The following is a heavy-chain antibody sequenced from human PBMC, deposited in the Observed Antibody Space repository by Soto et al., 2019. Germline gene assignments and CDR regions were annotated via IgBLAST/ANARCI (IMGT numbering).Heavy chain of an antibody. Sequence: GESLKISCKGSGYSFTSYWISWVRQMPGKGLEWMGRIDPSDSYTNYSPSFQGHVTISADKSISTAYLQWSSLKASDTAMYYCARQGIAAAGTFGYYYCMDVWGQGNTVTVSS. CDR3: ARQGIAAAGTFGYYYCMDV. CDR1: GYSFTSYW. V-gene: IGHV5-10-1*01. J-gene: IGHJ6*02. D-gene: IGHD6-13*01. CDR2: IDPSDSYT.